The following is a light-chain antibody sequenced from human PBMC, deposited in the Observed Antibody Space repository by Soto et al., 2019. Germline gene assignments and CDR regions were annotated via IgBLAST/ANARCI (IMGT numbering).Light chain of an antibody. CDR3: QQYNSYSGT. V-gene: IGKV1-5*01. Sequence: DIQMTQSPSTLSASVGDRVTITCRASQSISSWLAWYQQERGKAPNLLIYDASSLESGVPSRFSGSGSGTEFTLTISSLQPDDFATYYCQQYNSYSGTFGQGTKVDIK. J-gene: IGKJ1*01. CDR2: DAS. CDR1: QSISSW.